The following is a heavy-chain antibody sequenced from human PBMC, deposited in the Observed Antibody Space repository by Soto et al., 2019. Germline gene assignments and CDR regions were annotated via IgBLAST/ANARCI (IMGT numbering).Heavy chain of an antibody. CDR3: ERDLTGGVAPHLDY. CDR1: GFTFSNSG. CDR2: IWFDGSNT. D-gene: IGHD3-16*01. Sequence: QVQLVESGGGVVQPGRSLRLSCAASGFTFSNSGMHWVRPAPGTRLEWVAAIWFDGSNTYYADSVKGRFTISRDNLKNTLSLQMNNLRPEDTAVYYCERDLTGGVAPHLDYWGQGTLVNVSS. J-gene: IGHJ4*02. V-gene: IGHV3-33*01.